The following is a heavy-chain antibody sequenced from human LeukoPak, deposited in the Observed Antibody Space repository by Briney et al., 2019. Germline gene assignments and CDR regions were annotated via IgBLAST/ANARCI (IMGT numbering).Heavy chain of an antibody. J-gene: IGHJ6*03. V-gene: IGHV1-69*13. Sequence: GASVKVSCKASGYTFTSYDINWVRQAPGQGLEWMGGIIPIFGTANYAQKFQGRVTITADESTSTAYMELSSLRSEDTAVYYCARETIKGFGEAEYYYYMDVWGKGTTVTISS. D-gene: IGHD3-10*01. CDR3: ARETIKGFGEAEYYYYMDV. CDR1: GYTFTSYD. CDR2: IIPIFGTA.